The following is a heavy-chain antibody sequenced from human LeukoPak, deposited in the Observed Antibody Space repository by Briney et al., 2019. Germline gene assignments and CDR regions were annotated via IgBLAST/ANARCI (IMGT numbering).Heavy chain of an antibody. J-gene: IGHJ6*03. V-gene: IGHV1-58*02. Sequence: SVKVPCKASGFTFTSSAMQWVRQARGQRLEWIGWIVVGSGNTNYAQKFQERVTITRDTSTSTAYMELSSLRSEDTAVYYCAADYYGSGYYYYYMDVWGKGTTVTVSS. CDR3: AADYYGSGYYYYYMDV. CDR1: GFTFTSSA. D-gene: IGHD3-10*01. CDR2: IVVGSGNT.